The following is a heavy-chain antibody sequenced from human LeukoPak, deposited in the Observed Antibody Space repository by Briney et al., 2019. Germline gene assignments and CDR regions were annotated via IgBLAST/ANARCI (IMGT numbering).Heavy chain of an antibody. D-gene: IGHD5-24*01. Sequence: GGSLRLSCAASGFTFSSYSMNWVRQAPGKGLEWVSSISSSSSYIYYADSVKGRFTISRDNAKNSLYLQMNSLRAEDTAVYYCARDPSRDGYNPSGHWGQGTLVTVSS. J-gene: IGHJ4*02. CDR2: ISSSSSYI. CDR1: GFTFSSYS. CDR3: ARDPSRDGYNPSGH. V-gene: IGHV3-21*01.